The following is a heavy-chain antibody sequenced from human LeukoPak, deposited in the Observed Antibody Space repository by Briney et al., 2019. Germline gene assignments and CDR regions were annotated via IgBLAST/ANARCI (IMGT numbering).Heavy chain of an antibody. CDR1: GGSFSGYY. D-gene: IGHD3-3*01. CDR3: ASKYYDLWKGNWFDP. Sequence: SETLSLTCAVYGGSFSGYYWSWIRQPPGKGLEWIGEINHSGSTNYNPSLKSRVTISVDTSKNQFSLKLSSVTAADTAVYYCASKYYDLWKGNWFDPGGQGILVTVSS. V-gene: IGHV4-34*01. J-gene: IGHJ5*02. CDR2: INHSGST.